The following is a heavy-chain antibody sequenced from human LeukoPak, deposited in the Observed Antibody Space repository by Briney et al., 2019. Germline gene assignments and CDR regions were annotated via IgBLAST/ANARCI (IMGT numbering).Heavy chain of an antibody. J-gene: IGHJ3*02. V-gene: IGHV3-21*01. CDR1: GFTFSSYS. Sequence: GGSLRLSCAASGFTFSSYSMNWVRQAPGKGLEWVSSISSSSSYIYYADSVKGRFTISRDNAKNSLYLQMNSLRAEDTAVYYCAREWLEYQLLSDAFDIWGQGTMVTVSS. CDR3: AREWLEYQLLSDAFDI. CDR2: ISSSSSYI. D-gene: IGHD2-2*01.